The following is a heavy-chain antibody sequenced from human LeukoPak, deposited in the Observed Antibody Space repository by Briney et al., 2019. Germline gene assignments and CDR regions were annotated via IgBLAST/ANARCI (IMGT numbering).Heavy chain of an antibody. V-gene: IGHV3-48*04. CDR2: ISSSSSTI. CDR1: GFSFSSYT. D-gene: IGHD2-2*01. J-gene: IGHJ6*04. CDR3: ARDRRDIVVVPAAMDV. Sequence: GGSLGLSCAASGFSFSSYTMHWVRQAPGKGLEWVSYISSSSSTIYYADSVKGRFTISRDNAKNSLYLQMNSLRAEDTAVYYCARDRRDIVVVPAAMDVWGKGTTVTVSS.